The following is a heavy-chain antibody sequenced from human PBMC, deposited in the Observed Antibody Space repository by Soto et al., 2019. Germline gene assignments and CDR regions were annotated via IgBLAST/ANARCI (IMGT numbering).Heavy chain of an antibody. D-gene: IGHD1-1*01. CDR2: IWYDGSHE. J-gene: IGHJ5*02. CDR3: ARDVAATGAARWLDP. V-gene: IGHV3-33*01. CDR1: GFPFGSHG. Sequence: QVQVVESGGGVVQPGTSLRLSCEASGFPFGSHGMHWVRQAPGKGLEWVGFIWYDGSHEDYAASVRGQFTISRDDSKNTLYLQMDNLRGEDTGIYYCARDVAATGAARWLDPWGQGTLVSVSS.